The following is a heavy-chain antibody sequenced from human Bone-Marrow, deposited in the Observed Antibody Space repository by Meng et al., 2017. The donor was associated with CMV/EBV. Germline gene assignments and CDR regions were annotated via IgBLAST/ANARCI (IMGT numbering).Heavy chain of an antibody. Sequence: SVKVSCKASGGTFSSYAISWVRQAPGQGLEWMGGIIPIFGTANYAQKFQGRVTITTDESTSTAYMELSSLRSEDTAVYYCARQGITMVRGATNWFVPWGQGNLVNVSS. CDR1: GGTFSSYA. V-gene: IGHV1-69*05. D-gene: IGHD3-10*01. CDR3: ARQGITMVRGATNWFVP. J-gene: IGHJ5*02. CDR2: IIPIFGTA.